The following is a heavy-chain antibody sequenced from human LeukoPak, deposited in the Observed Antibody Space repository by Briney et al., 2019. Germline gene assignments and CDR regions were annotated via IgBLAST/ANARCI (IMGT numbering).Heavy chain of an antibody. J-gene: IGHJ3*02. D-gene: IGHD5-18*01. CDR2: ISGSGGST. CDR1: GFTFSSYA. V-gene: IGHV3-23*01. CDR3: ARPWIQLWLASSGAFDI. Sequence: GGSLRLSCAASGFTFSSYAMSWVRQAPGKGLEWVSAISGSGGSTYYADSVKGRFTISRDNSKNTLYLQMNSLRAEDTAVYYCARPWIQLWLASSGAFDIWGQGTMVTVSS.